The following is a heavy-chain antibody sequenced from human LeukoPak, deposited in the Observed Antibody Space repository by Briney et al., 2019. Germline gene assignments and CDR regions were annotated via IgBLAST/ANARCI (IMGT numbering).Heavy chain of an antibody. V-gene: IGHV3-30*03. Sequence: PGGSLRLSCGASEFIFSSYGMHWVRQAPGKGLEWVSVISYDGSNKYYADFVKGRFTISRDNSKNTLSLQMNSLRVEDTAVYYCVLRGGAFDIWGQGTMVTVPS. CDR1: EFIFSSYG. J-gene: IGHJ3*02. CDR2: ISYDGSNK. CDR3: VLRGGAFDI. D-gene: IGHD3-16*01.